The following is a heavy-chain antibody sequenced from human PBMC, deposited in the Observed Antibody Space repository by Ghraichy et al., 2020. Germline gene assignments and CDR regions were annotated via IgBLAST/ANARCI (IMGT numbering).Heavy chain of an antibody. CDR1: GGSFSDYY. J-gene: IGHJ6*02. CDR3: ARVKAWDTPVVRVSYYYYGMYV. V-gene: IGHV4-34*01. Sequence: SQTLSLTCAVQGGSFSDYYWSWIRQPPGKGLEWIVEISHRGSTNYNPSLKSRVIISLDTSESQFSLRLSSVTAADTAVYYCARVKAWDTPVVRVSYYYYGMYVWGQGTTVTVSS. CDR2: ISHRGST. D-gene: IGHD2-21*01.